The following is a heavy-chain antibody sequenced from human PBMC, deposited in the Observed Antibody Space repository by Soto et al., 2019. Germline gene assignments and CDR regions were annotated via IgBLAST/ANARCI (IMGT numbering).Heavy chain of an antibody. D-gene: IGHD6-6*01. V-gene: IGHV1-46*01. CDR3: ARDPRDSSSSAYYYYGMDV. J-gene: IGHJ6*02. Sequence: ASVKVSCKASGYTFTSYYMHWVRQAPGQGLEWMGIINPSGGSTSYAQKFQGRVTMTRDTSTSTVYMELSSLRSEDTAVHYCARDPRDSSSSAYYYYGMDVWGQGTTVTVSS. CDR2: INPSGGST. CDR1: GYTFTSYY.